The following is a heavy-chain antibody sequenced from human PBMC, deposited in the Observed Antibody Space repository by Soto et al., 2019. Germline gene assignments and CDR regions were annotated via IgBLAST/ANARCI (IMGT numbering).Heavy chain of an antibody. CDR3: ARESRNDAFDI. V-gene: IGHV3-30-3*01. J-gene: IGHJ3*02. CDR2: ISYDGSNK. Sequence: GGSLRLSCAASGFTFSSYAMHWVRQAPGKGLEWVAVISYDGSNKYYADSVKGRFTISRDNSKNTLYLQMNSLRAEDTAVYYCARESRNDAFDIWGQGTMVTVSS. CDR1: GFTFSSYA.